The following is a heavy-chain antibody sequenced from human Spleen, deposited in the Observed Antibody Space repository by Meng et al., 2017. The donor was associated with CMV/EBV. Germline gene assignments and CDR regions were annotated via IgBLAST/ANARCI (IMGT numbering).Heavy chain of an antibody. CDR2: INPSGGYT. CDR3: ARDMVVPAAVYDY. J-gene: IGHJ4*02. V-gene: IGHV1-46*01. D-gene: IGHD2-2*01. Sequence: SVYTFTNFYLHWVRQAPGQGLEWMGIINPSGGYTNYAQKFQGRVTMTTDTSTSTVYMELSSLSSEDTAVYYCARDMVVPAAVYDYWGQGTLVTVSS. CDR1: VYTFTNFY.